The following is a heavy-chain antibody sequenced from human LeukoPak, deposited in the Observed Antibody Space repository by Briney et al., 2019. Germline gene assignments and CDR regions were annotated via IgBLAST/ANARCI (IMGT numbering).Heavy chain of an antibody. CDR3: ARDRDYYDSGNWFDP. D-gene: IGHD3-22*01. CDR2: IYYSGST. V-gene: IGHV4-59*01. CDR1: GGSISSYY. Sequence: PSETLSLTCTVSGGSISSYYWSWIRQPPGKGLEWIGYIYYSGSTNYNPSLKSRVTISVDTSENQFSLKLSSVTAADTAVYYCARDRDYYDSGNWFDPWGQGTLVTVSS. J-gene: IGHJ5*02.